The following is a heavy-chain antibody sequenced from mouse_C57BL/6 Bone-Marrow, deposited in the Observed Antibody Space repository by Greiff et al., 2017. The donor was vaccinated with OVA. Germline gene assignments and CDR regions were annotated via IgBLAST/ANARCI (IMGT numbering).Heavy chain of an antibody. CDR2: ISNGGGST. D-gene: IGHD1-1*01. V-gene: IGHV5-12*01. Sequence: EVQGVESGGGLVQPGGSLKLSCAASGFTFSDYYMYWVRQTPEKRLEWVAYISNGGGSTYYPDTVKGRFTISRDNAKNTLYLQMSRLKSEDTAMYYCARHLTYYYGSKEYFDVWGTGTTVTVSS. CDR1: GFTFSDYY. CDR3: ARHLTYYYGSKEYFDV. J-gene: IGHJ1*03.